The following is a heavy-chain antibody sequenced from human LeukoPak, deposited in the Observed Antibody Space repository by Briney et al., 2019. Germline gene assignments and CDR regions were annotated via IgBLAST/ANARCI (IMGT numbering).Heavy chain of an antibody. V-gene: IGHV1-46*01. CDR3: ARVPTDSSGWYHLDY. D-gene: IGHD6-19*01. CDR1: GYTFTAYH. Sequence: GASVKVSCKASGYTFTAYHIHWVRQAPGQGLEWMGIINPSGGSTTYAQKFQGRVAMTSDTSTSTVYMELSSLRSDDTAVYFCARVPTDSSGWYHLDYWGQGTLVTVSS. J-gene: IGHJ4*02. CDR2: INPSGGST.